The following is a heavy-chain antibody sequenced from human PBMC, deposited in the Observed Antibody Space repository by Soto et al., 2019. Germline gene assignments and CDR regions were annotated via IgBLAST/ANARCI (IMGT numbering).Heavy chain of an antibody. CDR2: IYYSGRT. CDR1: GGSISSYY. D-gene: IGHD2-21*02. V-gene: IGHV4-59*01. CDR3: ARVAAYCGGDCYGTFDY. J-gene: IGHJ4*02. Sequence: QVQLQESGPGLVKPSETLSLTCTVSGGSISSYYWSWIRQPPGKGLEWIGYIYYSGRTNYNPSLTGRVTISVDTSKNQFSLKLSSVTAADTAVYYCARVAAYCGGDCYGTFDYWGQGTLVTVSS.